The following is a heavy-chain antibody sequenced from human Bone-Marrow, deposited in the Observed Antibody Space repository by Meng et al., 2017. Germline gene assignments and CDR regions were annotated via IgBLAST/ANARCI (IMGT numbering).Heavy chain of an antibody. V-gene: IGHV4-39*07. CDR3: ARDHGSSSWYSAYYYYYGMDV. J-gene: IGHJ6*02. CDR2: IYYSGST. Sequence: SETLSLTCTVSGGSISSSSYYWGWIRQPPGKGREWIGSIYYSGSTYYNPSLKSRVTISVDTSKNQFSLKLSSVTAADTAVYYCARDHGSSSWYSAYYYYYGMDVWGQGTTVTVSS. CDR1: GGSISSSSYY. D-gene: IGHD6-13*01.